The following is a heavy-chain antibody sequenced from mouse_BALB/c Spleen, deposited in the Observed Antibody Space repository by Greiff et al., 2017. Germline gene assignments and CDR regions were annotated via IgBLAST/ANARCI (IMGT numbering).Heavy chain of an antibody. CDR3: ARSGPITTAIAY. V-gene: IGHV5-17*02. CDR1: GFTFSSFG. Sequence: EVKVVESGGGLVQPGGSRKLSCAASGFTFSSFGMHWVRQAPEKGLEWVAYISSGSSTIYYADTVKGRFTISRDNPKNTLFLQMTSLRSEDTAMYYCARSGPITTAIAYWGQGTLVTVSA. D-gene: IGHD1-2*01. J-gene: IGHJ3*01. CDR2: ISSGSSTI.